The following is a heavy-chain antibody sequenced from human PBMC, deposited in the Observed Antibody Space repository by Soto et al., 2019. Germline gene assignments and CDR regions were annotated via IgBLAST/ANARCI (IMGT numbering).Heavy chain of an antibody. CDR2: IDPSDSYT. Sequence: PGESLKISCKGSGYSFTSYWISWVRQMPGKGLEWMGRIDPSDSYTNYSPSFQGHVTISADKSISTAYLQWSSLKASDTAMYYCARVLALDLYYFDYWGQGTLVTVSS. J-gene: IGHJ4*02. V-gene: IGHV5-10-1*01. CDR1: GYSFTSYW. CDR3: ARVLALDLYYFDY. D-gene: IGHD1-7*01.